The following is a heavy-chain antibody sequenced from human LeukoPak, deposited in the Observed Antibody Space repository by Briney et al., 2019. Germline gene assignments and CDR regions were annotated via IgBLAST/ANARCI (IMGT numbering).Heavy chain of an antibody. J-gene: IGHJ4*02. V-gene: IGHV3-53*01. D-gene: IGHD2-2*01. CDR2: IYSGGST. Sequence: GGSLRLSCAASGFTFSSYWMSWVRQAPGKGLEWVSVIYSGGSTYYADSVKGRFTISRDNSKNTLYLQMNSLRAEDTAVYYCAREVRCSSTSCSPADYFDYWGQGTPVTVSS. CDR1: GFTFSSYW. CDR3: AREVRCSSTSCSPADYFDY.